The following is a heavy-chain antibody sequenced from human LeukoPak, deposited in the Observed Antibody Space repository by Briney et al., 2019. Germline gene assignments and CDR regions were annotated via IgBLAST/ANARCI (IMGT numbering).Heavy chain of an antibody. Sequence: SETLSLTCTVSGGSISSSSYYWGWIRQPPGKGLEWIGSIYYSGSTYYNPSLKSRVTISVDTSKNQFSLKLSSVTAADTAVYCCARERESSGSFDYWCQGTLVTVSS. J-gene: IGHJ4*02. D-gene: IGHD6-19*01. CDR1: GGSISSSSYY. CDR3: ARERESSGSFDY. V-gene: IGHV4-39*07. CDR2: IYYSGST.